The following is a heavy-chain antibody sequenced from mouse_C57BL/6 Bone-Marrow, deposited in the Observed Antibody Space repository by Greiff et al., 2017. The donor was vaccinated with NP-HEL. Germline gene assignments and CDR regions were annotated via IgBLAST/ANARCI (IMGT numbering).Heavy chain of an antibody. Sequence: EVMLVESGGGLVQPGESLKLSCESNEYEFPSHDMSWVRKTPEKRLELVAAINSDGGSPYYPDTMTSRFIISRDNTKKTMYLQMSSLRTENTALYYCARHGYDAMDYWGQGTSVTVSS. CDR3: ARHGYDAMDY. CDR2: INSDGGSP. V-gene: IGHV5-2*03. CDR1: EYEFPSHD. J-gene: IGHJ4*01.